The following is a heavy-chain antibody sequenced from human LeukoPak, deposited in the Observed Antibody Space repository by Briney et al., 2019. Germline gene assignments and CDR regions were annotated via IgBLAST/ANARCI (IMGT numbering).Heavy chain of an antibody. D-gene: IGHD5-12*01. Sequence: PSETLSLTCTVSGGSISSSSYYWGWIRQPPGKGLEWIGSIYYSGSTYYNPSLKSRVTISVDTSKNQFSLKLSSVTAADTAVYYCARDWGPLGGYDYVRGLWFDPWGQGTLVTVSS. V-gene: IGHV4-39*07. J-gene: IGHJ5*02. CDR3: ARDWGPLGGYDYVRGLWFDP. CDR2: IYYSGST. CDR1: GGSISSSSYY.